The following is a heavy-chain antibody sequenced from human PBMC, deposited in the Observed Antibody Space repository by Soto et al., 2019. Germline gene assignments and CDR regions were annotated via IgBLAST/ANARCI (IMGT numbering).Heavy chain of an antibody. J-gene: IGHJ4*02. D-gene: IGHD6-19*01. CDR2: VDYSGNS. CDR1: GGSINTYY. CDR3: ERNWLSVVGRFHFDY. V-gene: IGHV4-59*01. Sequence: SETLSLTCTVSGGSINTYYWSWIRQPPGKGLEWIGYVDYSGNSDSSPSLKSRVTISIDTSKKQVSLKLNSVTAADTAVYYCERNWLSVVGRFHFDYWGQGIPVTVSS.